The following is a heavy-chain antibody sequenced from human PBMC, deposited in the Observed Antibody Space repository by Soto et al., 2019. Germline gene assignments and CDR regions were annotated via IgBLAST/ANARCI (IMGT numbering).Heavy chain of an antibody. J-gene: IGHJ5*02. CDR1: GGSISSGDYY. D-gene: IGHD3-10*01. Sequence: SETLSLTCTVSGGSISSGDYYWSWIRQPPGKGLEWIGYIYYSGSTYYNPSLKSRVTISVDTSKNQFSLKLSSVTAADTAVYYCASVLWFGELKVNWFDPWGQGTLVTVSS. V-gene: IGHV4-30-4*01. CDR3: ASVLWFGELKVNWFDP. CDR2: IYYSGST.